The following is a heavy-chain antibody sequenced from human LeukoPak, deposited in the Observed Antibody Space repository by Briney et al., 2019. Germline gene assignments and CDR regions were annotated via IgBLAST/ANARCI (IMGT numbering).Heavy chain of an antibody. CDR1: GFTFSSYA. CDR3: AKSVRGYSYAYYPK. D-gene: IGHD5-18*01. V-gene: IGHV3-23*01. J-gene: IGHJ4*02. CDR2: ISGSGGST. Sequence: GGSLRLSCTASGFTFSSYAMSWVRQAPGKGLEWVSAISGSGGSTYYADSVKGRFTISRDNSKNTLYLQMNSLRAEDTAIYYCAKSVRGYSYAYYPKWGQGTLVTVSS.